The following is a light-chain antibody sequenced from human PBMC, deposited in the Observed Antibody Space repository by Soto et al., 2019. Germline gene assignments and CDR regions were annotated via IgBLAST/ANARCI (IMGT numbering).Light chain of an antibody. V-gene: IGKV3-20*01. J-gene: IGKJ3*01. CDR3: QQFGCPPLT. Sequence: EVVLTQSPVTLSLSPGERATFSCRASQSLDSAFLAWLQHKPGQAPRLLISGSSSRGAGIPGRFSVSGSGTVFTLIISKLEPEDFAVYYCQQFGCPPLTFGPGTKVEIK. CDR1: QSLDSAF. CDR2: GSS.